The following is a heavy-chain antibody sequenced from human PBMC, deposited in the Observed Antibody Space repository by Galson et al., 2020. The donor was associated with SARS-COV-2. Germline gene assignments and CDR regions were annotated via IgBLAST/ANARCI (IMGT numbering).Heavy chain of an antibody. J-gene: IGHJ6*03. CDR1: AGSISSHY. CDR3: ARVPTPYFYYYMDV. Sequence: SETLSLTCTVAAGSISSHYWSWIRQPPGKGLEWIGYTHYSGTTNYNPSPKSRVTISVDTSKNQFSLKLSSVTAADTAVYYCARVPTPYFYYYMDVWGKGTTVTVSS. CDR2: THYSGTT. V-gene: IGHV4-59*11.